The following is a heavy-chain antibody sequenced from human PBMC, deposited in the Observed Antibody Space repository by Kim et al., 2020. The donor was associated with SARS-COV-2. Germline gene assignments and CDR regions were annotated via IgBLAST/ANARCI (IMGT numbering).Heavy chain of an antibody. CDR2: IYYSGST. CDR1: GGSISSSSYY. J-gene: IGHJ4*02. CDR3: AREWSASLFFYDY. D-gene: IGHD2-8*01. V-gene: IGHV4-39*07. Sequence: SETLSLTCTVSGGSISSSSYYWGWIRQPPGKGLEWIGSIYYSGSTYYNPSLKSRVTISVDTSKNQFSLKLSSVTAADTAVYYCAREWSASLFFYDYWGQG.